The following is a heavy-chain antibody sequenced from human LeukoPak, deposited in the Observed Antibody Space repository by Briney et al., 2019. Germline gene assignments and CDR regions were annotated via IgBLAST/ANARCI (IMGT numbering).Heavy chain of an antibody. CDR1: GFTFDDYA. J-gene: IGHJ4*02. Sequence: HPGGSLRLSCAASGFTFDDYAMHWVRQAPGKGLEWVSGISWNSGSIGYADSVKGRFTISRDNAKNSLYLQMNSLRAEDTALYYCAKDNSYDCSGPIDYWGQGTLVTVSS. D-gene: IGHD3-22*01. V-gene: IGHV3-9*01. CDR3: AKDNSYDCSGPIDY. CDR2: ISWNSGSI.